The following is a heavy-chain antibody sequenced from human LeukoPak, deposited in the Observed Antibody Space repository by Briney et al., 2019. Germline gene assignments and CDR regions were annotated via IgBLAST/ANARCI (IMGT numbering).Heavy chain of an antibody. CDR1: GGSISSSSYY. J-gene: IGHJ5*02. CDR2: IYYSGST. CDR3: VRHSYSSGWYNWFDP. V-gene: IGHV4-39*01. Sequence: SETLSPTCTVSGGSISSSSYYWGWIRQPPGKGLEWIGSIYYSGSTYYNPSLKSRVTISVDTSKNQFSLKLSSVTAADTAVYYCVRHSYSSGWYNWFDPWGQGTLVTVSS. D-gene: IGHD6-19*01.